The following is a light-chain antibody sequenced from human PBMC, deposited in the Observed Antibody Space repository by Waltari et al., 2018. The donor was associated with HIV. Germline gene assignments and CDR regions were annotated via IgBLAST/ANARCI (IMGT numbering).Light chain of an antibody. V-gene: IGLV7-46*01. CDR1: AGVVTRGHR. CDR2: DSN. Sequence: QPVVTQEASLTVSPGGTVALTCASSAGVVTRGHRPYWFQVRPGQAPKTLIFDSNNRYSWTPARFAGSFLGGKAALTLTGALPEDEADYYCLLSYGGDLVFGGGTKLTVL. J-gene: IGLJ2*01. CDR3: LLSYGGDLV.